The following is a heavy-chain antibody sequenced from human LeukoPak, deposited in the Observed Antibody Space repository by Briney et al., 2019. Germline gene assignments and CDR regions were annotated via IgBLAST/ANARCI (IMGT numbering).Heavy chain of an antibody. V-gene: IGHV1-3*01. CDR3: ARVGAAVGPYYFDY. D-gene: IGHD6-13*01. J-gene: IGHJ4*02. CDR2: INAGNGNT. Sequence: ASVKVSCKASGYTFTSYAMHWVRQAPGQRLEWMGWINAGNGNTKYSQKFQGRVTITRDTSASTAYMELSSLRPEDTTVYYCARVGAAVGPYYFDYWGQGTLVTVSS. CDR1: GYTFTSYA.